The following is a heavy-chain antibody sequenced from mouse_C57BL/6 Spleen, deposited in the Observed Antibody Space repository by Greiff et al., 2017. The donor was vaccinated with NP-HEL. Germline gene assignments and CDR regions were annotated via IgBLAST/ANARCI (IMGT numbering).Heavy chain of an antibody. V-gene: IGHV5-4*01. CDR1: GFTFSSYA. Sequence: EVKVVESGGGLVKPGGSLKLSCAASGFTFSSYAMSWVRQTPEKRLEWVATISDGGSYTYYPDNVKGRFTISRDNAKNNLYLQMSHLKSEDTAMYDCARDLTGTNYAMDYWGQGTSVTVSS. J-gene: IGHJ4*01. D-gene: IGHD4-1*01. CDR3: ARDLTGTNYAMDY. CDR2: ISDGGSYT.